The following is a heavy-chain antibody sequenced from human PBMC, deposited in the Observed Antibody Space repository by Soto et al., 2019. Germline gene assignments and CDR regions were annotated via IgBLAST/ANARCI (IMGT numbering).Heavy chain of an antibody. CDR3: ARHGGGYCSGGSCGYYKYYGMDV. CDR1: SAAIRRRTCY. J-gene: IGHJ6*02. D-gene: IGHD2-15*01. V-gene: IGHV4-39*01. Sequence: SATMSLNCFLRSAAIRRRTCYRASIRKPPRQGLELIGSIYYSGSTFYNPSLKSRVTISVDTSKNQFSLRLSSVTAADTAVYYCARHGGGYCSGGSCGYYKYYGMDVWGQGTTVT. CDR2: IYYSGST.